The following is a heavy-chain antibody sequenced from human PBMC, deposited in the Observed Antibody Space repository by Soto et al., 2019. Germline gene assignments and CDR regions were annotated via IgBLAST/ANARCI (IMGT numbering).Heavy chain of an antibody. CDR3: AREGVYENGHYFDY. CDR1: GGSISSGDYY. J-gene: IGHJ4*02. Sequence: PSETLSLTCTVSGGSISSGDYYWSWIRQPPGKGLEWIGYIYYSGSTYYNPSLKSRVTISVDTSKNQFSLKLSSVTAADTAVYYCAREGVYENGHYFDYWGQGTLVTVSS. D-gene: IGHD2-8*01. CDR2: IYYSGST. V-gene: IGHV4-30-4*02.